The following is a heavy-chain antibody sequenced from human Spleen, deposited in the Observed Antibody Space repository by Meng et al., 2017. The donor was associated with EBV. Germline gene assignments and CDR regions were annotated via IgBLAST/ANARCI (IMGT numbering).Heavy chain of an antibody. CDR3: ARGYCSGGSCYSDY. CDR2: INHSVST. J-gene: IGHJ4*02. Sequence: QVPLQQWGAGLLKPSETLSLTCAVYGGSFSGHYWTWIRQPPGKGLEWIGEINHSVSTNYNPSLKSRVTISVDTSKNQFSLKLSSVTAADTAVYYCARGYCSGGSCYSDYWGQGTLVTVSS. CDR1: GGSFSGHY. V-gene: IGHV4-34*02. D-gene: IGHD2-15*01.